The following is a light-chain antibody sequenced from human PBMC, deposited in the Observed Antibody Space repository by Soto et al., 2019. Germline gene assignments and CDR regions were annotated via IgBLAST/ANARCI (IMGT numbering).Light chain of an antibody. CDR2: EGS. CDR3: CSYAGSSTDVV. CDR1: SSDVGSYNL. Sequence: QSALTQPASVSGSPGQSITISGTGTSSDVGSYNLVSWYQQHPGKAPKLMIYEGSKRPSGVSNRFSGSKSGNTASLTISGLQDEDEADYYCCSYAGSSTDVVFGGGPKLTVL. J-gene: IGLJ2*01. V-gene: IGLV2-23*01.